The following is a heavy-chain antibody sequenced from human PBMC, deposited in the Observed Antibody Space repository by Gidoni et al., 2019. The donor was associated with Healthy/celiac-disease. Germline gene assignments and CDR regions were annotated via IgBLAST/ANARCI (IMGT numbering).Heavy chain of an antibody. J-gene: IGHJ3*02. Sequence: QVQLVESGGSVVQPGRSLRLSCAASGFTFSSYGMHWVRQAPGKGLEWVAVIWYDGSNKYYADSVKGRFTISRDNSKNTLYLQMNSLRAEDTAVYYCAREGEYCSGGSCYSGAFDIWGQGTMVTVSS. CDR3: AREGEYCSGGSCYSGAFDI. D-gene: IGHD2-15*01. V-gene: IGHV3-33*08. CDR1: GFTFSSYG. CDR2: IWYDGSNK.